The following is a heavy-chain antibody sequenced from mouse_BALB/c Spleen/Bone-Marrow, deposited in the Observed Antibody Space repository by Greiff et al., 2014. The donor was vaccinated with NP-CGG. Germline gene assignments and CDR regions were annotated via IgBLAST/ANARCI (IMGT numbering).Heavy chain of an antibody. V-gene: IGHV14-3*02. D-gene: IGHD2-4*01. CDR2: IDPANGNT. Sequence: VHVKQSGAELVEPGASVKLSCTASGFNIKDTYMHWVKQRPEQGLEWIGRIDPANGNTRYDPKFQGKATITADTSSNTAYLQLSSLTSEDTAVYYCALYYDYDVGYWGQGTTLTVSS. J-gene: IGHJ2*01. CDR3: ALYYDYDVGY. CDR1: GFNIKDTY.